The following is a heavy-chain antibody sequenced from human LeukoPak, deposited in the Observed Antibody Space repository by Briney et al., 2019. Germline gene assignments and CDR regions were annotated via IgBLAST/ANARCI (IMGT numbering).Heavy chain of an antibody. D-gene: IGHD5-24*01. CDR2: ICGSGGST. CDR1: GFTFSSYA. Sequence: PGGSLRLSCAASGFTFSSYAMSWVRQAPGKGLEWVSAICGSGGSTYYADSVKGRFTISRDNSKNTLYLQMNSLRAEDTAVYYCAKDPESRDGYNFYYFDYWGQGTLVTVSS. V-gene: IGHV3-23*01. CDR3: AKDPESRDGYNFYYFDY. J-gene: IGHJ4*02.